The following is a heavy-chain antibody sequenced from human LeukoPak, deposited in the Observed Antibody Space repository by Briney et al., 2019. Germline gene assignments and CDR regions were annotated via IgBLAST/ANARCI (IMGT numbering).Heavy chain of an antibody. CDR3: ARVGMVRGVIDY. D-gene: IGHD3-10*01. CDR1: GYTFTGYY. CDR2: INPNSGGT. V-gene: IGHV1-2*06. J-gene: IGHJ4*02. Sequence: ASVKVSCKASGYTFTGYYKHWVRQAPGQGLEWMGRINPNSGGTNYAQKFQGRVTMTRDTSISTAYMELSRLRSDDTAVYYCARVGMVRGVIDYWGQGTLVTVSS.